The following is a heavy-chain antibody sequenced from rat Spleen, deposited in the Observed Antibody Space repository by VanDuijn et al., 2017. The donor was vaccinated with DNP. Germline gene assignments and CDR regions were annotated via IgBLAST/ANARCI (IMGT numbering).Heavy chain of an antibody. Sequence: EVQLVESGGGLVQPGSAMKLSCAASGFTFSNYDMARVRQAPTKRLECVTSMSYDGSITYYRDTVKGRFIISRNNATCSLYLQMDSLRSDDTATYDCAGRPPPTRGPFDYWGQGVMVTVSS. CDR3: AGRPPPTRGPFDY. CDR1: GFTFSNYD. J-gene: IGHJ2*01. V-gene: IGHV5-7*01. CDR2: MSYDGSIT. D-gene: IGHD1-4*01.